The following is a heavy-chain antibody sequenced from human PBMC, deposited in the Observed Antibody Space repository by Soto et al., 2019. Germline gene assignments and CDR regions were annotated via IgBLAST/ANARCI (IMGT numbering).Heavy chain of an antibody. CDR2: IDPNDYYS. J-gene: IGHJ6*02. V-gene: IGHV5-10-1*01. CDR1: GYRFSNYW. CDR3: ARRLSGPKEEYNAYYFYGLDV. Sequence: PGESLKISCQASGYRFSNYWITWVRQMPGKGLEWMGTIDPNDYYSNNSPSFQGHVTISADTPINTAYLHWSSLKASDTAIYYCARRLSGPKEEYNAYYFYGLDVWGQGTTVTVSS. D-gene: IGHD1-1*01.